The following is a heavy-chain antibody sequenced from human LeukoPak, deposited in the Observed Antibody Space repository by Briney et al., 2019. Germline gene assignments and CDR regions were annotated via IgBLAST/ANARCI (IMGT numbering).Heavy chain of an antibody. CDR1: GFTFSSYA. V-gene: IGHV3-23*01. J-gene: IGHJ4*02. CDR2: ISGSGGST. CDR3: AKQLYGSGSYYNFDY. D-gene: IGHD3-10*01. Sequence: PGGSLRLSCAASGFTFSSYAMSWVRQAPGKGLEWVSAISGSGGSTYYADSVKGRFTISRDNSKNTLYLQMNSLRAEDTAVYYCAKQLYGSGSYYNFDYWGQGTLVTVSS.